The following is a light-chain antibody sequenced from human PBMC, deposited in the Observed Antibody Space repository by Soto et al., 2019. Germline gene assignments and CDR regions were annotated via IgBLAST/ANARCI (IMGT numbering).Light chain of an antibody. CDR1: QSIVYSDGNTS. Sequence: DVVMTQSPLSLPVTLGQPASTSCRSSQSIVYSDGNTSLNFFQPRTGQSPGRLIYKVSNRDSGVPDRFSGSGSGTDFTLKISRVVAEDVGLCYCMQTTHPLTFGGGTKVEIK. CDR2: KVS. J-gene: IGKJ4*01. CDR3: MQTTHPLT. V-gene: IGKV2-30*01.